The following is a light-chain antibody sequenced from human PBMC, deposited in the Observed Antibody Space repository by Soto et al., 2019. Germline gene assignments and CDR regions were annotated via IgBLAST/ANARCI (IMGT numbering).Light chain of an antibody. CDR3: QQYNNWPRAT. V-gene: IGKV3D-15*01. J-gene: IGKJ4*01. CDR2: GAS. CDR1: QSVNIN. Sequence: EVVLTQSGATLSVSPVEVVTLSCRASQSVNINLAWYQQKPGQAPRLLIYGASSRATGIPDRFSGSGSGTDFTLTISSLQSEDFAIYHCQQYNNWPRATFGGGTKVDIK.